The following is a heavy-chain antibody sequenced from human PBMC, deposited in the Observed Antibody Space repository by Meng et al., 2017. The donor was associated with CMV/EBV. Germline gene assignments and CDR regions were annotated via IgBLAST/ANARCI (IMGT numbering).Heavy chain of an antibody. V-gene: IGHV1-69*04. D-gene: IGHD6-19*01. CDR3: ARESYSSGWYSFDY. CDR2: IIPILGIA. CDR1: GGTFSSYT. Sequence: SVKVSCKASGGTFSSYTIGWVRQAPGQGIEWMGRIIPILGIANYAQKFQGRVTITADKSTSTAYMELSSLRSEDTAVYYCARESYSSGWYSFDYWGQGTLVTVSS. J-gene: IGHJ4*02.